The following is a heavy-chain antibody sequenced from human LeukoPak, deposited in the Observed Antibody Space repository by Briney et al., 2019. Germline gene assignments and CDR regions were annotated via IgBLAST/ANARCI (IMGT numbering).Heavy chain of an antibody. CDR2: ISGSGGST. D-gene: IGHD2-15*01. V-gene: IGHV3-23*01. J-gene: IGHJ4*02. Sequence: GGTLRLSLPASGFTFSAYGMAWVRKAPGKGLDWVSRISGSGGSTYYADSVKGRFTISRDNSKNTLYVQMNSLRAEDSAVYYCAKDLGYCSGGSCYGFDYWGQGILVTVSS. CDR1: GFTFSAYG. CDR3: AKDLGYCSGGSCYGFDY.